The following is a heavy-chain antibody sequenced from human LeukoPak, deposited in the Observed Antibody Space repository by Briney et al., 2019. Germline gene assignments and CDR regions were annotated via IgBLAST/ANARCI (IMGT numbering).Heavy chain of an antibody. CDR1: GFTFSSYV. CDR2: ISTSGGST. J-gene: IGHJ4*02. V-gene: IGHV3-23*01. D-gene: IGHD1-1*01. Sequence: GGSLRLSCAASGFTFSSYVMSWVRQAPGKGLEWVSAISTSGGSTNYADSVKGRFTISRDNAKNSLYLQMNSLRAEDTAVYYCARYSPIFDYWGQGTLVTVSS. CDR3: ARYSPIFDY.